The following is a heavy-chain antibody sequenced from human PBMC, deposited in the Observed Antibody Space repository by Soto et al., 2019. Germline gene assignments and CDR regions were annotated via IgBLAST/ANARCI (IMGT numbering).Heavy chain of an antibody. CDR3: ARHRLGDTSGSGHFDF. CDR1: GGSFSGYY. J-gene: IGHJ4*02. CDR2: INHSGTT. Sequence: SETLSLTCAVYGGSFSGYYWSWIRQPPGKGPEWIGEINHSGTTYHNPSLKSRVTISVDTSQNQFSLKMNSVTAADTAVYYCARHRLGDTSGSGHFDFWGQGTLVTVSS. D-gene: IGHD6-19*01. V-gene: IGHV4-34*01.